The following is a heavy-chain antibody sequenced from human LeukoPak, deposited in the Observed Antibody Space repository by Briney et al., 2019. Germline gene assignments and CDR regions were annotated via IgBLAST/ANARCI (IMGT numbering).Heavy chain of an antibody. V-gene: IGHV1-18*04. CDR1: GYTLTGYY. CDR3: ARDGLAAGSP. CDR2: ISAYNGNT. D-gene: IGHD6-13*01. J-gene: IGHJ5*02. Sequence: ASVKVSCKASGYTLTGYYMHWVRQAPGQGLEWMGWISAYNGNTNYAQKLQGRVTMTTDTSTSTAYMELRSLRSDDTAVYYCARDGLAAGSPWGQGTLVTVSS.